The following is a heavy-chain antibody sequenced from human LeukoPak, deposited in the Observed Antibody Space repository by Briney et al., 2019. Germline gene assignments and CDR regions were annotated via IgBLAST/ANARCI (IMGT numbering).Heavy chain of an antibody. D-gene: IGHD6-13*01. V-gene: IGHV5-51*01. Sequence: GESLKISCKASGYKFPSYWIGWVRQLPGKGLEWMGIIYPDDSDTRYSPSFQGRVTISADKSINTAYLEWSSLKASDTATYYCAIGRGGQQLGDVWGQGTLVTVSS. CDR3: AIGRGGQQLGDV. CDR2: IYPDDSDT. CDR1: GYKFPSYW. J-gene: IGHJ4*02.